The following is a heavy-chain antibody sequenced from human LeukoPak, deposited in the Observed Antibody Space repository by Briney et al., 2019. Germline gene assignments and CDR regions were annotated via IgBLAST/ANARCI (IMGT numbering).Heavy chain of an antibody. CDR2: ISDSGGRT. CDR3: AKRGVVTRVILVGFHREANYFDS. CDR1: GITLSNYG. V-gene: IGHV3-23*01. J-gene: IGHJ4*02. Sequence: PGGSLRLSCAVSGITLSNYGMSWVRQAPGKGLEWVAGISDSGGRTNYADSVKGRFTISRDNPKNTLYLQMNSLRVEDTAVYFCAKRGVVTRVILVGFHREANYFDSWGQGALVTVYS. D-gene: IGHD3-22*01.